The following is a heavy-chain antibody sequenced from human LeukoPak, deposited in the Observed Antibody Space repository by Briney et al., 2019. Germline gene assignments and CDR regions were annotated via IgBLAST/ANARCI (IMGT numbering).Heavy chain of an antibody. CDR3: AREGGIAVAVDY. Sequence: ASVKVSCKASGYTFTSYGISWVRQAPGQGLEWMGWINPNSGGTNYAQKFQGRVTMTRDTSISTAYMELSRLRSDDTAVYYCAREGGIAVAVDYWGQGTLVTVSS. CDR2: INPNSGGT. J-gene: IGHJ4*02. D-gene: IGHD6-19*01. V-gene: IGHV1-2*02. CDR1: GYTFTSYG.